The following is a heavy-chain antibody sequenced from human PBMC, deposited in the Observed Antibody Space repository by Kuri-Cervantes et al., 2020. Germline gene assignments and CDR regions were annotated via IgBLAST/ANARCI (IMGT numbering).Heavy chain of an antibody. V-gene: IGHV3-23*01. Sequence: GESLKISCAASGFTFSSYAMSWVRQAPGKGLEWVSAISGSGGSTYYADSVKGRFTISRDNSKNTLYLQMNSLRAEDTAVYYCAKGTPGSVVVAATFDYWGQGTLVTVSS. CDR2: ISGSGGST. CDR1: GFTFSSYA. D-gene: IGHD2-15*01. J-gene: IGHJ4*02. CDR3: AKGTPGSVVVAATFDY.